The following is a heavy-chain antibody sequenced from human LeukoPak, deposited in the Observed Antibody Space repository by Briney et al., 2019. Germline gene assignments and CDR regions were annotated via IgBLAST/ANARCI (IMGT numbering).Heavy chain of an antibody. CDR2: INTNRGGT. D-gene: IGHD6-19*01. J-gene: IGHJ4*02. V-gene: IGHV1-2*02. Sequence: GSVKVSCKASGYTFTGYYMHWVGQAPGQGGEGMGWINTNRGGTNYAQKLQGRVTMKRETSISRAHREVSRLRSDDTAVYYCARDFPRRIAVNYWGQGTLVTVSS. CDR1: GYTFTGYY. CDR3: ARDFPRRIAVNY.